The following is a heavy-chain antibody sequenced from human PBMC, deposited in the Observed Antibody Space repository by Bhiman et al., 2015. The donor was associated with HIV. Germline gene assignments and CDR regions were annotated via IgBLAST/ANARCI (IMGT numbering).Heavy chain of an antibody. D-gene: IGHD3-10*01. CDR3: ARDKGAVGFGAYGMDV. V-gene: IGHV3-21*01. J-gene: IGHJ6*02. CDR2: ISSSSSYI. CDR1: GFSFSTYE. Sequence: EVQLVESGGGLVQPGGSLRLSCAASGFSFSTYEMNWVRQAPGKGLEWVSSISSSSSYIYYADSVKGRFTISRDNAKNSLYLQMNSLRAEDTAVYYCARDKGAVGFGAYGMDVWGQGTTVTVSS.